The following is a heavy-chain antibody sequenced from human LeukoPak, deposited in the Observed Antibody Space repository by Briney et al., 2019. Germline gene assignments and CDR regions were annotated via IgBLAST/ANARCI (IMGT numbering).Heavy chain of an antibody. V-gene: IGHV4-31*03. J-gene: IGHJ4*02. CDR3: ARRYSYAYYFDY. D-gene: IGHD5-18*01. Sequence: SETLSLTCTVSGGSISSGGYYWSWIRQHPGKGLEWIGYIYYSGSTYYNPSLKSRVTISVDTSKNQFSLKLSPVTAADTAVYYCARRYSYAYYFDYWGQGTLVTVSS. CDR1: GGSISSGGYY. CDR2: IYYSGST.